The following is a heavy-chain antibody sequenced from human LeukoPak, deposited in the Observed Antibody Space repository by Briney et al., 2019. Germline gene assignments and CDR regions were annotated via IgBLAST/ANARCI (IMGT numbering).Heavy chain of an antibody. CDR3: AKNGGSQCYSHLDS. CDR1: GFTLSSYA. Sequence: PGGSLRLSCAASGFTLSSYAMSGVRQAPGKGLEWVSGTSGSGGSTYYAGSVKGRFTISRDNSKNTLYLQMNSLRVEDTAVYYCAKNGGSQCYSHLDSWGQGTLVTVSS. CDR2: TSGSGGST. D-gene: IGHD2-15*01. J-gene: IGHJ4*02. V-gene: IGHV3-23*01.